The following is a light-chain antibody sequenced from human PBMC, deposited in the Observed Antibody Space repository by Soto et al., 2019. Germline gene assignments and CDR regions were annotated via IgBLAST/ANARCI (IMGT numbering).Light chain of an antibody. CDR1: QSVSNN. CDR3: QHYYNWPLT. J-gene: IGKJ4*01. Sequence: IVMPKYQATLPVSPWETVTLSSMASQSVSNNLAWYQQKPGQAPRLLIYGASTRATGIPARFSGSGSGTEFTLTISSLQSEDFAVYYCQHYYNWPLTFGGGPKVDI. V-gene: IGKV3D-15*01. CDR2: GAS.